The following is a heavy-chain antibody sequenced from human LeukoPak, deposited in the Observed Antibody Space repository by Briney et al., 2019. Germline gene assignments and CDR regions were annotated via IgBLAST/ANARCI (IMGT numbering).Heavy chain of an antibody. CDR3: ARPHVGTASNWFDP. D-gene: IGHD1-1*01. CDR2: INSDGSST. CDR1: GFTFSSYW. V-gene: IGHV3-74*01. Sequence: GGSLRLSCAASGFTFSSYWMHWVRQGPGKGLVWVSRINSDGSSTSYADSVKGRFTISRDNAKNTLYLQMNSLRAEGTAVYYCARPHVGTASNWFDPWGQGTLVTVSS. J-gene: IGHJ5*02.